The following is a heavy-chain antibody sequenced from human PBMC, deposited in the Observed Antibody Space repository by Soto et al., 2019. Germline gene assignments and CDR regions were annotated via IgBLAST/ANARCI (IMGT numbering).Heavy chain of an antibody. D-gene: IGHD3-22*01. V-gene: IGHV3-9*01. CDR2: LTWNSGSI. J-gene: IGHJ4*02. CDR3: ARSLVVVVPYFDY. CDR1: GFSFDDYA. Sequence: PGGSLRLSCAASGFSFDDYAMHWVRQAPGKGLEWVSGLTWNSGSIAYADSVKGRFTISRDNGKNSLYLQMNSLRAEDTAFYYCARSLVVVVPYFDYWGQGTLVTVSS.